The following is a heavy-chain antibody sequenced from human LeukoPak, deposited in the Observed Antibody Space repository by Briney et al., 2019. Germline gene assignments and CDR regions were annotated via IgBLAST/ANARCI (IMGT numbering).Heavy chain of an antibody. D-gene: IGHD5-24*01. CDR1: GYTFTNYA. V-gene: IGHV7-4-1*02. CDR2: INTNTENP. Sequence: GASVKVSCKASGYTFTNYAMSWVRQAPGQGLEWMGWINTNTENPTYAQGFTGRFVFSLDTSVSTAYLQISSLKTEDTAVYYCARVPLSRKDGYNYTHWGQGTLVTVSS. J-gene: IGHJ4*02. CDR3: ARVPLSRKDGYNYTH.